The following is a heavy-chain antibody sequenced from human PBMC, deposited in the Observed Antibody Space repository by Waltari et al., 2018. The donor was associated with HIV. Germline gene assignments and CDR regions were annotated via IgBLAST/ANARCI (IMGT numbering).Heavy chain of an antibody. D-gene: IGHD3-10*01. CDR2: AIPMFGTA. CDR3: ASARETMGVDFDS. J-gene: IGHJ5*01. CDR1: GGAFVSHT. Sequence: QVQLVQSGAEVKKPGSSVKVSCKASGGAFVSHTINWVRQAPGQGLEWMGRAIPMFGTAHYAQKFQGRVTITADKSTSTAYMELNGLRFDDTAVYYCASARETMGVDFDSWGQGTLVTVS. V-gene: IGHV1-69*08.